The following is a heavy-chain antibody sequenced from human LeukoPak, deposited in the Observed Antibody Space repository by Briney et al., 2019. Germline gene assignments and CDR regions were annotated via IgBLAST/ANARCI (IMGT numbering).Heavy chain of an antibody. Sequence: GGSLRLSRAAPGFTFSAYWMRWVRQGPGKGAEWVANIKQEGSDKYYVDSVKGRFTISRDNAKNSLYLQMNSLRAEDTAVYYCARKTVVGSYFDYWGQGTPVTVSS. CDR2: IKQEGSDK. CDR1: GFTFSAYW. J-gene: IGHJ4*02. CDR3: ARKTVVGSYFDY. V-gene: IGHV3-7*03. D-gene: IGHD4-23*01.